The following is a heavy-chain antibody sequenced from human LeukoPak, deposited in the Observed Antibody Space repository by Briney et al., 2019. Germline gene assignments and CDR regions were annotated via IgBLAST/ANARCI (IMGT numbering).Heavy chain of an antibody. J-gene: IGHJ5*02. CDR1: GFSFSSHS. D-gene: IGHD5-12*01. Sequence: GGSLRRSCEASGFSFSSHSMHWVRQAPGKGLEWVSSITSSRSYIYYADSVKGRFTISRDNARNSLFLQMNSLRAEDTAVYYCARVLVATTLASENWFDPWGQGTLVTVSS. CDR2: ITSSRSYI. V-gene: IGHV3-21*01. CDR3: ARVLVATTLASENWFDP.